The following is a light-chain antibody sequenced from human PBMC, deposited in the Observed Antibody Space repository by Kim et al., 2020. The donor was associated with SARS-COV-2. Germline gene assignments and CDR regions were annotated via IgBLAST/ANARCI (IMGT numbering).Light chain of an antibody. V-gene: IGLV4-69*02. CDR3: QTWGTGIWV. Sequence: QPVLTQSPSASASPGASVKLTCTLSSGHSSYAIAWHQQQSDKGPRFLMKVNSDGSHSKGDGIPDRFSGSSSGAERYLTISSLQSDDEADYYCQTWGTGIWVFGGGTQLTVL. CDR1: SGHSSYA. CDR2: VNSDGSH. J-gene: IGLJ3*02.